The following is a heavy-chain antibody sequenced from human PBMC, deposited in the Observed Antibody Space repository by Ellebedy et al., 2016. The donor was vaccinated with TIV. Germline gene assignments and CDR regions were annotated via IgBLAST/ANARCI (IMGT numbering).Heavy chain of an antibody. CDR1: GFTFSSYG. V-gene: IGHV3-33*08. D-gene: IGHD2-15*01. CDR3: ARDLEYCSGGSCYSGAFDI. J-gene: IGHJ3*02. Sequence: GESLKISCAASGFTFSSYGMHWVRQAPGKGLEWVAVIWYDGSNKYYADSVKGRFTISRDNSKNTLYLQMNSLRAEDTAVYYCARDLEYCSGGSCYSGAFDIWGQGTMVTVSS. CDR2: IWYDGSNK.